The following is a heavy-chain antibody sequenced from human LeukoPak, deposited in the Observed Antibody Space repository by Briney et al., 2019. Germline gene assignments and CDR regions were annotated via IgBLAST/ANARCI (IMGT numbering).Heavy chain of an antibody. CDR3: TTDLKYYDFRSGYYIASFDY. Sequence: GGSLRLSCAASGFTFSNTWMNWVRQAPGKGLGWVGRIKSKTDGGTTDYAAPVKGRLIISRDDSTNTLFLQMNSLKTEDTAVYYCTTDLKYYDFRSGYYIASFDYWGQGTLVTVSS. V-gene: IGHV3-15*07. CDR2: IKSKTDGGTT. D-gene: IGHD3-3*01. CDR1: GFTFSNTW. J-gene: IGHJ4*02.